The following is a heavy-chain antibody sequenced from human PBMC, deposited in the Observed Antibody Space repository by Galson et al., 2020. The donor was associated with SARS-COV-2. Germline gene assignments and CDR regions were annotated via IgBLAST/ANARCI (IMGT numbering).Heavy chain of an antibody. Sequence: TGGSLRLSCAASGFTLSSYAMSWVRQAPGKGLEWVSAISGSGGSTYYADSVKGRFTISRDNSKNTLYLQMNSLRAKDTAVYYCSTAMATGAFDIWGQGTMVTVSS. J-gene: IGHJ3*02. CDR3: STAMATGAFDI. V-gene: IGHV3-23*01. CDR2: ISGSGGST. D-gene: IGHD5-18*01. CDR1: GFTLSSYA.